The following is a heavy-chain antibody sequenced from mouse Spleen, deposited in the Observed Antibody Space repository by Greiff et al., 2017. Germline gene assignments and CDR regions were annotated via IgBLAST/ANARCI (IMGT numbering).Heavy chain of an antibody. J-gene: IGHJ4*01. CDR2: ISDGGSYT. Sequence: EVNLVESGGGLVKPGGSLKLSCAASGFTFSSYAMSWGRQPPEKRLECVATISDGGSYTYYPDNVKGRFTISRDNAKNNLYLQMSHLKSEDTAMYYWARDDYYGTYAMDEWGQGKSVTVSA. D-gene: IGHD1-1*01. V-gene: IGHV5-4*01. CDR1: GFTFSSYA. CDR3: ARDDYYGTYAMDE.